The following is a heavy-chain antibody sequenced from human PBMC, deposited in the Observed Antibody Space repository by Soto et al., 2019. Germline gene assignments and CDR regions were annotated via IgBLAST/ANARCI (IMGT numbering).Heavy chain of an antibody. CDR3: ARGPSPGAFDI. V-gene: IGHV3-30*04. CDR1: GSTFSSYD. Sequence: QVQLVESGGDVVHPGRSLRLSCAASGSTFSSYDIHWLRQAPGKGLEWVAHIFPDGSHAWYTDSVKGRFTISRDNAKNMVYLQMHSLRPEDTAVYHCARGPSPGAFDIWGLGTMVTVSS. CDR2: IFPDGSHA. J-gene: IGHJ3*02.